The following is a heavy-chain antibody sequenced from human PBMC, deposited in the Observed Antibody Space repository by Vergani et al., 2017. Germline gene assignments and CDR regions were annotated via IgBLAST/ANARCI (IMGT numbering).Heavy chain of an antibody. J-gene: IGHJ3*01. CDR1: GYSISSGYF. V-gene: IGHV4-38-2*02. CDR2: IDRTGRT. D-gene: IGHD1-14*01. Sequence: QVQLQESGPRLVKPSETLSLICSVSGYSISSGYFWGWIRQSPGKGLEWLGTIDRTGRTHLSPSLKSRLTISVDTTKNQFSLRLTSATAADTAVYFCARVGMSAAEIDPKNAFHVWGQGTRVSV. CDR3: ARVGMSAAEIDPKNAFHV.